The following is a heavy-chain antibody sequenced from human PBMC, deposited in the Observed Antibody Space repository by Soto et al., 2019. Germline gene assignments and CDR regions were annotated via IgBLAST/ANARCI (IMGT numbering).Heavy chain of an antibody. Sequence: EVQLVESGGGLVKPGGSLRLSCAASGFTFSNAWMSCVRQAPGKGLEWVGRIKSKTDGGTTDYVAPVKGRFTISRDDLKNTLYLPMNSLKTEDTAVYYCTTARIAAVSYYYYMDVWGKGTTVTVSS. CDR1: GFTFSNAW. J-gene: IGHJ6*03. CDR2: IKSKTDGGTT. V-gene: IGHV3-15*01. CDR3: TTARIAAVSYYYYMDV. D-gene: IGHD6-6*01.